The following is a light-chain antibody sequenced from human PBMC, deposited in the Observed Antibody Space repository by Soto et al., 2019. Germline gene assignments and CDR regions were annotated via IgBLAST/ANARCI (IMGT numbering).Light chain of an antibody. J-gene: IGKJ1*01. Sequence: DIQMTQSPSSLSATEGDRVTITCRASQSISGYLNWYQQKPGKAPKLLIYAAFSLQSGVPSRFSGSGSGTDFTLTISSLQPEDSATYYCQQSYSTPPEAFGQGTKV. CDR1: QSISGY. CDR3: QQSYSTPPEA. CDR2: AAF. V-gene: IGKV1-39*01.